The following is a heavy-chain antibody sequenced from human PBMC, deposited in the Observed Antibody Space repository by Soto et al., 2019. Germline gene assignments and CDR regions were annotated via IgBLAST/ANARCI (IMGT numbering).Heavy chain of an antibody. Sequence: ASVKVSCKASGYTFTTSGISWVRQAPGQGLEWMGWISTYNGDTNSAQKFQGRVTMTADTSTGTAYMELMSLKSDDTAVYYCTTAAVAVAGTRVHYYYYGMDVWGQGTTVTVSS. J-gene: IGHJ6*02. D-gene: IGHD6-19*01. CDR2: ISTYNGDT. V-gene: IGHV1-18*01. CDR3: TTAAVAVAGTRVHYYYYGMDV. CDR1: GYTFTTSG.